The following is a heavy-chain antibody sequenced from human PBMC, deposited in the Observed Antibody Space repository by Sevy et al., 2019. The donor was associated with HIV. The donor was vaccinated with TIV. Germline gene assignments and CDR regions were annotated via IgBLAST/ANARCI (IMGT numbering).Heavy chain of an antibody. V-gene: IGHV4-59*01. Sequence: SETLSLTCTVSGGSISSYYWSWIRQPPGKGLEWIGYIYYSGSTKYNPSLKSRVTISVDTSKNQFSLKLSSVTAADTAVYYCARSRNEYVWGSYRYYYYYYGMDVWGQGTTVTVSS. CDR2: IYYSGST. J-gene: IGHJ6*02. CDR1: GGSISSYY. D-gene: IGHD3-16*02. CDR3: ARSRNEYVWGSYRYYYYYYGMDV.